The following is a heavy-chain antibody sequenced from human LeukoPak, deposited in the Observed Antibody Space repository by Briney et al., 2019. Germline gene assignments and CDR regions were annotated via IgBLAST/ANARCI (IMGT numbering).Heavy chain of an antibody. CDR1: GYTFTSYR. J-gene: IGHJ4*02. D-gene: IGHD7-27*01. Sequence: ASVKVSCKASGYTFTSYRISWVRQAPGQGLEWMGWISAYNGNTNYAQKLQGRVTMTTDTSTSTAYMELRSLRSDDTAVYYCATNENWGTDLHFDYWGQGTLVTVSS. CDR3: ATNENWGTDLHFDY. V-gene: IGHV1-18*01. CDR2: ISAYNGNT.